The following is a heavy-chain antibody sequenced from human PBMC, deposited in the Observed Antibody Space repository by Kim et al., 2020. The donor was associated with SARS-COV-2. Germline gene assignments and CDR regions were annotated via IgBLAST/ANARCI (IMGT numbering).Heavy chain of an antibody. D-gene: IGHD3-10*01. CDR1: GGSFSGYY. CDR2: INHSGST. Sequence: SETLSLTCAVYGGSFSGYYWSWIRQPPGKGLEWIGEINHSGSTNYNPSLKSRVTISVDTSKNQFSLKLSSVTAADTAVYYCARGLGYGRFGERVDYFDYWGQGTLVTVSS. V-gene: IGHV4-34*01. CDR3: ARGLGYGRFGERVDYFDY. J-gene: IGHJ4*02.